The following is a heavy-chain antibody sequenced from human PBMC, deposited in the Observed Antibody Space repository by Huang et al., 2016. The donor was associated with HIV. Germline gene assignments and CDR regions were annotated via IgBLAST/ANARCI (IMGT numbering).Heavy chain of an antibody. CDR2: ISGSGSSI. Sequence: EVQLEESGGALVKPGGSLRLSCAATGFLFTTFTMHWVRQAPGKGRGWVSSISGSGSSIYYADAVKGRFTISRDNTKKSLYLQMSSLSVDDTAFYFCARGGPVGYFNLWGHGTLVSVSS. V-gene: IGHV3-21*01. CDR1: GFLFTTFT. CDR3: ARGGPVGYFNL. J-gene: IGHJ4*03. D-gene: IGHD2-15*01.